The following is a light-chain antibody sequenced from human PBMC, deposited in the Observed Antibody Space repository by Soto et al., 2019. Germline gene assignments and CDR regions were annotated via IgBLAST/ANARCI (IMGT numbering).Light chain of an antibody. J-gene: IGLJ1*01. V-gene: IGLV2-11*01. CDR2: DVS. Sequence: QSALTQPRSVSGSPGQSVTISCTGTSFDVGGYNYVSWYQQHPGKAPKLMIYDVSKRPSGVPDRFSGSKSGNTASLTISGLQDEDEADYYCCSYEGRYTKVFGTGTKVT. CDR3: CSYEGRYTKV. CDR1: SFDVGGYNY.